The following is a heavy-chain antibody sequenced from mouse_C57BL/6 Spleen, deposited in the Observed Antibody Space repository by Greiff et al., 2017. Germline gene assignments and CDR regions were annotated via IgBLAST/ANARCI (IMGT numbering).Heavy chain of an antibody. V-gene: IGHV1-64*01. Sequence: QVQLQQPGAELVKPGASVKLSCKASGYTFTSYWMHWVKQRPGQGLEWIGMIHPNSGSTNYNEKFKSKATLTVDKSSSPAYMQLSSLTSGDSAVYYGARTLVAHYYSIDYWGQGTSVTVSS. J-gene: IGHJ4*01. CDR3: ARTLVAHYYSIDY. CDR2: IHPNSGST. D-gene: IGHD1-1*01. CDR1: GYTFTSYW.